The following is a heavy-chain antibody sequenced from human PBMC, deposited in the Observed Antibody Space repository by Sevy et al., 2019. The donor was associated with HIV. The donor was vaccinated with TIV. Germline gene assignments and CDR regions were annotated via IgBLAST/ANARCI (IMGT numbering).Heavy chain of an antibody. CDR2: IYYSGST. V-gene: IGHV4-30-4*01. CDR1: GGSISSGDYY. CDR3: ARDPGSDLRVRAEVYYGMDV. Sequence: SETLSLTCTVSGGSISSGDYYWSWIRQPPGKGLEWIGYIYYSGSTYYNPSLKSRVSISVDTSKNQFSLKLSSVTAADTAVYYCARDPGSDLRVRAEVYYGMDVWGQGTTVTVSS. J-gene: IGHJ6*02.